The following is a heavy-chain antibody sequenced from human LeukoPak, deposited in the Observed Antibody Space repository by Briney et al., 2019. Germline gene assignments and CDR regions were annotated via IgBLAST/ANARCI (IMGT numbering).Heavy chain of an antibody. J-gene: IGHJ4*02. V-gene: IGHV4-59*08. D-gene: IGHD3-22*01. CDR3: ARLSHYFDSSGYYYVRFFDY. CDR1: GGSISSYS. Sequence: SETLSLTCTVSGGSISSYSWSWIRQPPGKGLECIGYIYDSGSTNYSPSLKSRVAISVDKSKNQLSLKLSYVTAADTAVYYCARLSHYFDSSGYYYVRFFDYWGQGTLVTVSS. CDR2: IYDSGST.